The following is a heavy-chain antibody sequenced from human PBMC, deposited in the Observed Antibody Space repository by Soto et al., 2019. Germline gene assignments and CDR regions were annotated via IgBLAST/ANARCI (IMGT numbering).Heavy chain of an antibody. V-gene: IGHV4-34*01. CDR3: ASGFSSMSWFAP. J-gene: IGHJ5*02. CDR1: GGFLSESY. CDR2: INHVGGT. D-gene: IGHD6-19*01. Sequence: SETLSLTCAVYGGFLSESYWTWIRQPPGKGLECIGEINHVGGTNYNPSLKTRVTSPVDTSQNQFTMRMISVTAADTAVYYLASGFSSMSWFAPGGRGTRVPVSS.